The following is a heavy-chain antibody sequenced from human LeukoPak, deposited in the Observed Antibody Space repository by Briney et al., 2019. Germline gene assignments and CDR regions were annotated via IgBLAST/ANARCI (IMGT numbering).Heavy chain of an antibody. J-gene: IGHJ4*02. CDR3: ARKGYFSRTNCRGVNDY. D-gene: IGHD2-2*01. CDR2: ISAYNGNT. CDR1: GYTFTSYG. Sequence: ASVKVSCKASGYTFTSYGISWVRQAPGQGLEWMGWISAYNGNTNYAQKLQGRVTMTTDTSTSTAYMELRSLRSDDTAVYYCARKGYFSRTNCRGVNDYWGQGTLVTVSS. V-gene: IGHV1-18*01.